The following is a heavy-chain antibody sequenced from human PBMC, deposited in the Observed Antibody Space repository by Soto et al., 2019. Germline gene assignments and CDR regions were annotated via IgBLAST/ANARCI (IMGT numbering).Heavy chain of an antibody. J-gene: IGHJ4*02. CDR3: AREGRGKKAGYNGLVSLGY. V-gene: IGHV1-69*06. CDR1: GSRFSNYV. Sequence: QVQLVQSGAEVKTPGSSLKVSCKVSGSRFSNYVISWVRQAPGHGLEWLGRIIPIFNSTKYAQRFQGRVASTADTATSTASLELSSLRSDDTAAYYCAREGRGKKAGYNGLVSLGYWGQGTLVTVSS. CDR2: IIPIFNST. D-gene: IGHD2-2*02.